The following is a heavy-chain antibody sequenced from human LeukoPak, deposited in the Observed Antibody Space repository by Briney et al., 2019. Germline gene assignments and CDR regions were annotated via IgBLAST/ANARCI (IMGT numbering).Heavy chain of an antibody. J-gene: IGHJ4*02. V-gene: IGHV3-48*01. CDR1: GFTFSSYS. Sequence: PGGSLRLSCAASGFTFSSYSMNWVRQAPGKGLEWVSYISSSSSTIYYANSVKGRFTISRDNAKNSLYLQMNSLRAEDTAVYYCARDSRTVGYYFDYWGQGTLVTVSS. CDR3: ARDSRTVGYYFDY. CDR2: ISSSSSTI. D-gene: IGHD2-8*02.